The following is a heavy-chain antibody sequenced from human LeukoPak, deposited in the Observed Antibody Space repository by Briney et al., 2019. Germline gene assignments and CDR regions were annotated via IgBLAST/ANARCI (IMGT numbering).Heavy chain of an antibody. J-gene: IGHJ4*02. D-gene: IGHD3-10*01. CDR3: ARVVRGAGLDY. CDR1: GFTFSSYW. CDR2: INSDGSST. Sequence: GGSLRLSCAASGFTFSSYWMHWVRQAPGKGLVWVSRINSDGSSTSYEDSVKGRFTISGDNAKNTLYLQMSSLRAEDTAVYYCARVVRGAGLDYWGQGTLVTVSS. V-gene: IGHV3-74*01.